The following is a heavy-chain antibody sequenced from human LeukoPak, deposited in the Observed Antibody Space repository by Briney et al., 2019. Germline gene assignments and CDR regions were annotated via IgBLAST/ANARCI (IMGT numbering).Heavy chain of an antibody. CDR1: GVSISSGGYY. V-gene: IGHV4-31*03. CDR3: ARDTLYYYDSSGYSRGLSWFDP. D-gene: IGHD3-22*01. CDR2: IYYSGST. Sequence: PSQTLSLTCTVSGVSISSGGYYWSWIRQHPGKGLEWIGYIYYSGSTYYNPSLKSRVTISVDTSKNQFSLKLSSVSAAVTAVYYCARDTLYYYDSSGYSRGLSWFDPWGQGTLVTVSS. J-gene: IGHJ5*02.